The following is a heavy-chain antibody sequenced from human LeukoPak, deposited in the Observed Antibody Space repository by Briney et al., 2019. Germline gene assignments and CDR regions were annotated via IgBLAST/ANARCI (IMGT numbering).Heavy chain of an antibody. D-gene: IGHD6-13*01. CDR1: GFIFSSYA. J-gene: IGHJ4*02. Sequence: GGSLRLSCAASGFIFSSYAMHWVRQAPGKGLEWVAVISYDGSNKYYADSVKGRFTISRDNSKNTLYLQMNSLRAEDTAVYYCAKGGYSSSWENFDYWGQGTLVTVSS. CDR3: AKGGYSSSWENFDY. V-gene: IGHV3-30-3*01. CDR2: ISYDGSNK.